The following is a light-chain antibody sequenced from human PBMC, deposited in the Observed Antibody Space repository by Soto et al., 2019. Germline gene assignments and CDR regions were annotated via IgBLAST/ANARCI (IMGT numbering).Light chain of an antibody. J-gene: IGKJ4*01. CDR3: QQRSDWPST. CDR1: QSVSSD. Sequence: EIVMTQSPATLSVSPGERATLSCRASQSVSSDLAWYQQKPGQAPRLLIYGASTRATDIPARFSGSGSGTEFTLTISSLQSEDFAVYYCQQRSDWPSTFGGGTKVQIK. V-gene: IGKV3-15*01. CDR2: GAS.